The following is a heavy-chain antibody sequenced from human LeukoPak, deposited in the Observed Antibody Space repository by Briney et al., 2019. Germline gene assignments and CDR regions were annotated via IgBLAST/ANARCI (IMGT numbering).Heavy chain of an antibody. J-gene: IGHJ4*02. CDR1: GGSISSYY. D-gene: IGHD3-22*01. V-gene: IGHV4-59*01. CDR3: ARSSESYDSSGYYSYYFDY. Sequence: SETLSLTCTVSGGSISSYYWSWIRQPPGKGLEWIGYIYYSGSTNYSPSLRSRVTISVDTSKNQFSLRLSSVTAADTAVYYCARSSESYDSSGYYSYYFDYWGQGTLVTVSS. CDR2: IYYSGST.